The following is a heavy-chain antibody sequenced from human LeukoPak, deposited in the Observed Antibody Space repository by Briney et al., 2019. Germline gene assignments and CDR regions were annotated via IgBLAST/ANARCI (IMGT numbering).Heavy chain of an antibody. V-gene: IGHV4-59*01. J-gene: IGHJ6*02. CDR2: IYYSGST. D-gene: IGHD4-17*01. Sequence: SETLSLTCTVSGGSISSYYWSWIRQPPGKGLEWIGYIYYSGSTNYNPSLKSRVAISVDTSKNQFSLKLSSVTAADTAVYYCASTLYGDPSNYYYYGMDVWGQGTTVTVSS. CDR1: GGSISSYY. CDR3: ASTLYGDPSNYYYYGMDV.